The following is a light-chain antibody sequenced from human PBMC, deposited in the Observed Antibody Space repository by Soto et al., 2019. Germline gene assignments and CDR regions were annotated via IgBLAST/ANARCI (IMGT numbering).Light chain of an antibody. CDR3: QQRSSWPWT. J-gene: IGKJ1*01. CDR1: QSANSY. Sequence: EIVLTQSPATLSLSPGERATLSCRASQSANSYLAWYQQKPGQAPRLLIYDASKRATGIPARFRGSGSGTDFTLTISSLEPEDFAVYNCQQRSSWPWTFGQGTKVDIK. CDR2: DAS. V-gene: IGKV3-11*01.